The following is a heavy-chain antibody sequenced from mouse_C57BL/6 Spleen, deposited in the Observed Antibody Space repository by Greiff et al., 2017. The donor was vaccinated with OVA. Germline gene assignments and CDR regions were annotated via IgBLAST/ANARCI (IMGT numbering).Heavy chain of an antibody. CDR1: GYTFTSYD. CDR3: ALEAWFAY. J-gene: IGHJ3*01. V-gene: IGHV1-85*01. CDR2: IYPRDGST. Sequence: LVESGPELVKPGASVKLSCKASGYTFTSYDINWVKQRPGQGLEWIGWIYPRDGSTKYNEKFKGKATLTVDTSSSTAYMELHSLTSEDSAVYFCALEAWFAYWGQGTLVTVSA.